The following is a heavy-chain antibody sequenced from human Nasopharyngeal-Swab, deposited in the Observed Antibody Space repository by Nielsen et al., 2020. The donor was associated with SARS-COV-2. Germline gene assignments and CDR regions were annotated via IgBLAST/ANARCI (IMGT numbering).Heavy chain of an antibody. J-gene: IGHJ4*02. CDR1: GCSITSPSHY. CDR3: AGDGAYSGYDWTY. CDR2: VSYRGST. Sequence: SETLSLTCTVSGCSITSPSHYWVWIRQPPGTGLEWIGWVSYRGSTYHNPSLKSRVTVSVDTSKNQFSLKLTSLTAADTAVYYCAGDGAYSGYDWTYWGQGTLVTVSS. V-gene: IGHV4-39*07. D-gene: IGHD5-12*01.